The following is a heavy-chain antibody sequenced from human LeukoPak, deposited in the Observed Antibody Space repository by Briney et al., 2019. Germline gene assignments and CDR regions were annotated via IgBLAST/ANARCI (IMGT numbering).Heavy chain of an antibody. CDR1: GYTFTSYG. D-gene: IGHD5-18*01. Sequence: ASVKVSCKASGYTFTSYGIRWVRQAPGQGLEWMGWISAYNGNTNYAQKLQGRVTMTTDTSTSTAYMELRSLRSDDTAVYYCARGEIDTAMVAFDYWGQGTLVTVSS. CDR3: ARGEIDTAMVAFDY. V-gene: IGHV1-18*01. J-gene: IGHJ4*02. CDR2: ISAYNGNT.